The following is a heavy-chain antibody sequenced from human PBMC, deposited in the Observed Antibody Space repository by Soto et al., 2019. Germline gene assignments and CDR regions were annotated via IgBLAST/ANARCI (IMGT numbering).Heavy chain of an antibody. CDR2: ISSSSSYI. V-gene: IGHV3-21*01. D-gene: IGHD6-13*01. Sequence: EVQLVESGGGLVKPGGSLRLSCAASGFTFSSYSMNWVRQAPGKGLEWVSSISSSSSYIYYADSVKGRFTISRDNAKNSLYLQMNSLRAEDTAVYYCARESGIAAAGAPGDAFDIWGQGTMVTVSS. CDR3: ARESGIAAAGAPGDAFDI. J-gene: IGHJ3*02. CDR1: GFTFSSYS.